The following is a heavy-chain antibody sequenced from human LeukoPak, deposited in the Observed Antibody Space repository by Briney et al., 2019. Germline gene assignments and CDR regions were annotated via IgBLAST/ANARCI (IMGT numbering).Heavy chain of an antibody. CDR1: GFTFSSYG. J-gene: IGHJ4*02. CDR3: VVPAATTFDY. V-gene: IGHV3-30*03. Sequence: GSLRLSCAASGFTFSSYGMHWVRQAPGKGLEWVAVISYDGSNKYYADSAKGRFTISRDNSKNTLYLQMNSLRAEDTAVYYCVVPAATTFDYWGQGTLVTVSS. CDR2: ISYDGSNK. D-gene: IGHD2-2*01.